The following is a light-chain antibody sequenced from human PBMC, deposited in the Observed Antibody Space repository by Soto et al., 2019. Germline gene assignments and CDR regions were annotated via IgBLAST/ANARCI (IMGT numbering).Light chain of an antibody. CDR3: QQFGRSTPSWT. Sequence: ETVLTQSPGTLSLSPGERATLSGRASQSVSNNYLAWYQQKPGQAPRLLIYGASTRATGIPDRFSGSGSGTVFTLTISRLEPEDFAVYYCQQFGRSTPSWTFGQGTKVEIK. J-gene: IGKJ1*01. CDR2: GAS. V-gene: IGKV3-20*01. CDR1: QSVSNNY.